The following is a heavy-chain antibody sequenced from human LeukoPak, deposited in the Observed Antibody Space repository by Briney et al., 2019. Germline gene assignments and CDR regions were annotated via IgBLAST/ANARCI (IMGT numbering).Heavy chain of an antibody. J-gene: IGHJ5*02. CDR1: GGSCDDYY. CDR3: ARGSDRSKAGDL. CDR2: IHPHGIF. Sequence: SETLSLTCAVHGGSCDDYYCSWIRQPPGKGLEWIGEIHPHGIFYYNLSLTSRVTISIDTSKSQFSLRLTSVTAADTAFYYCARGSDRSKAGDLWGQGSLVIVSS. V-gene: IGHV4-34*01. D-gene: IGHD2-21*02.